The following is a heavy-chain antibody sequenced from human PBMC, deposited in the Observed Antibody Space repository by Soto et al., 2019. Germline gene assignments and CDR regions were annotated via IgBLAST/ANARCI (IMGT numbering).Heavy chain of an antibody. CDR3: ARAANIYKYYFDY. Sequence: ASETLSLTCTVSGGSISSGDYYWSWIRQPPGKGLEWIGYIYYSGSTYYNPSLKSRVTISVDTSKNQFSLKLSSVTAADTAVYYCARAANIYKYYFDYWGQGTLVTVSS. CDR1: GGSISSGDYY. V-gene: IGHV4-30-4*01. D-gene: IGHD1-1*01. CDR2: IYYSGST. J-gene: IGHJ4*02.